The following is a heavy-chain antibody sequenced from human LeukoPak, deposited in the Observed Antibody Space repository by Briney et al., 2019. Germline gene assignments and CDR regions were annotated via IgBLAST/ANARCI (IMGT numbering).Heavy chain of an antibody. CDR2: IYYGGGT. CDR1: GFTVGDSY. J-gene: IGHJ5*02. D-gene: IGHD6-19*01. Sequence: GGSLRLSCAVSGFTVGDSYMTWVRQAPGKGLEWVSVIYYGGGTFYADSVKGRFTISRDSSTNTLYLQMNSLRVEDTAVYYCARAGGLRIAVAPIDRWGQGTLVTVSS. V-gene: IGHV3-53*01. CDR3: ARAGGLRIAVAPIDR.